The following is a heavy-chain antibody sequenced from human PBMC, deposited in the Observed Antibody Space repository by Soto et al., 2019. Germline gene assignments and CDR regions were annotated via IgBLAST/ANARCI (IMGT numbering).Heavy chain of an antibody. CDR1: GGTFSGYY. CDR3: ARDLTYCSSNSGHPRVFDF. D-gene: IGHD2-2*01. J-gene: IGHJ4*02. CDR2: INHRGST. V-gene: IGHV4-34*01. Sequence: SETLSLTCAVYGGTFSGYYWSWIRQLPGKGLEWMGEINHRGSTNYNPSLKSRVTISVDTSKNQFSLKLSSVTAADTAVYYCARDLTYCSSNSGHPRVFDFWGQGTLVTVSS.